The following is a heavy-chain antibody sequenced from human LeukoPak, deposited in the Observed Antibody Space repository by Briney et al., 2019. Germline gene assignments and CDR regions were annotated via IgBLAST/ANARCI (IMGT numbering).Heavy chain of an antibody. V-gene: IGHV3-23*01. J-gene: IGHJ3*01. CDR2: ISSTGGTI. D-gene: IGHD4-11*01. CDR3: ANEYSKGDV. Sequence: PGGSLRLSCAASGFTFRNYLMNWVRQAPGKGLEWVSFISSTGGTIYYADSVKGRFTSSRDNSKNTLYLQMNSLRAEDTAIYYCANEYSKGDVWGQGTTVTVSS. CDR1: GFTFRNYL.